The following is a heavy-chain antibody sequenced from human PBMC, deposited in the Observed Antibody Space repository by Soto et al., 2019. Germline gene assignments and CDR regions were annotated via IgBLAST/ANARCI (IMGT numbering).Heavy chain of an antibody. CDR1: GGTFSSYA. D-gene: IGHD4-17*01. Sequence: QVQLVQSGAAVKKPGSSVKVSCKASGGTFSSYAISWVRQAPGQGLEWMGGIIPIFGTANYAQKFQGRVTITADESTSTAYMELSSLRSEDTAVYYCASRNDDYGDSGWFDPWGQGTLVTVSS. CDR3: ASRNDDYGDSGWFDP. V-gene: IGHV1-69*12. CDR2: IIPIFGTA. J-gene: IGHJ5*02.